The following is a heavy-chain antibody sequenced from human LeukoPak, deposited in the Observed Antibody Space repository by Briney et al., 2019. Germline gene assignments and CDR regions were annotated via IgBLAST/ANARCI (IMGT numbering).Heavy chain of an antibody. CDR1: GFTFSNYG. CDR3: ARGGAARPDY. D-gene: IGHD6-6*01. Sequence: GSLRLSCVASGFTFSNYGINWVRQAPGKGLEWVSYISSGRTTINYADSVKGRFTISRDNAKNSLYLQMNSLRVEDTAVYYCARGGAARPDYWGQGTVVTVSS. CDR2: ISSGRTTI. V-gene: IGHV3-48*01. J-gene: IGHJ4*02.